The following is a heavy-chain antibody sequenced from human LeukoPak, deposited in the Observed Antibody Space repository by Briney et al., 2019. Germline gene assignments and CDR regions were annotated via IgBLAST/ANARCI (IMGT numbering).Heavy chain of an antibody. D-gene: IGHD3-10*01. CDR1: GGSISSYY. CDR3: ARDRYYYGSGSYFGWYFDL. CDR2: IYYSGST. Sequence: SETLSLTCTVSGGSISSYYWSWIRQPPGKGLEWIGYIYYSGSTNYNPSLKSRVTISVDTSKNQFSLKLSSVTAADTAVYYCARDRYYYGSGSYFGWYFDLWGRGTLVTVSS. J-gene: IGHJ2*01. V-gene: IGHV4-59*12.